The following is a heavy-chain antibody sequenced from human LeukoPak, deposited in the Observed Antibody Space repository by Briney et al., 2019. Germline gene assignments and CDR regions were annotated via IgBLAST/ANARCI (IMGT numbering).Heavy chain of an antibody. V-gene: IGHV4-59*01. Sequence: PSETLSLTCTVSGGSISSYCWSWIRQPPGKGLEWIGYIYYSGSTNYNPSLKSRVTISVDMSKNQFSLKLSSVTAADTAAYYCALGGSGINFDYWGQGTLVTVSS. CDR3: ALGGSGINFDY. CDR1: GGSISSYC. J-gene: IGHJ4*02. D-gene: IGHD2-15*01. CDR2: IYYSGST.